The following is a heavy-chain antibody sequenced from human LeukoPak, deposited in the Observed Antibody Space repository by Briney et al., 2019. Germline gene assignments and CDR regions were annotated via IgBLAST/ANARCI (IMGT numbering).Heavy chain of an antibody. CDR3: ARGALRPVVPAAPFDY. V-gene: IGHV4-34*01. CDR2: INHSGST. CDR1: GGSFSGYY. D-gene: IGHD2-2*01. Sequence: SETLSLTCAVYGGSFSGYYWSWIRQPPGKGLEWIGEINHSGSTNYNPSLKSRVTISVDTSKNQFSLKLSSVAAADTAVYYCARGALRPVVPAAPFDYWGQGTLVTVSS. J-gene: IGHJ4*02.